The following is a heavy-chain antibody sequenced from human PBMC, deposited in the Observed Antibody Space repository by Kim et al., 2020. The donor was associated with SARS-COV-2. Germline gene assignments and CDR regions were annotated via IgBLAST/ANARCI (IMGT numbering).Heavy chain of an antibody. V-gene: IGHV4-39*07. J-gene: IGHJ5*02. CDR3: ARDPYFWSGYYRTGKHDWFDP. D-gene: IGHD3-3*01. Sequence: SETLSLTCTVSGGSISSSSYYWGWIRQPPGKGLEWIGSIYYSGSTYYNPSLKSRVTISVDTSKNQFSLKLSSVTAADTAVYYCARDPYFWSGYYRTGKHDWFDPWGQGTLVTVSS. CDR1: GGSISSSSYY. CDR2: IYYSGST.